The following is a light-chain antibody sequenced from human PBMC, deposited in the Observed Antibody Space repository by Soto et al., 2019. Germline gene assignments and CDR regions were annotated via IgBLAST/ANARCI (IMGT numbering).Light chain of an antibody. V-gene: IGKV3-11*01. J-gene: IGKJ4*01. CDR3: QHRSNWPLT. CDR2: DAS. CDR1: QSVSSY. Sequence: IVLTQYPAPLSLSPGDRATLSCRASQSVSSYFAWYQQQSGQAPRLLIYDASNRAPGISARFSGSGSGTDFTLTINSLEPEDFAVYYCQHRSNWPLTFGVETKVAIK.